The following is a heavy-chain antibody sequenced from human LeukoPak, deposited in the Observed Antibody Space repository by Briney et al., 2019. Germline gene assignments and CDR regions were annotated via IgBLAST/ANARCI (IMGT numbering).Heavy chain of an antibody. D-gene: IGHD1-26*01. CDR2: SYYSGST. V-gene: IGHV4-59*08. J-gene: IGHJ3*02. CDR3: ARHTLVGARNAFDI. CDR1: GGSISSHY. Sequence: SETLSLTCTVSGGSISSHYWSWIRQPPGRRLEWIGYSYYSGSTNYNPSLKSRVTISVDTSKSQFSLNLSSVSATDTAVYYCARHTLVGARNAFDIWGQGTMVTISS.